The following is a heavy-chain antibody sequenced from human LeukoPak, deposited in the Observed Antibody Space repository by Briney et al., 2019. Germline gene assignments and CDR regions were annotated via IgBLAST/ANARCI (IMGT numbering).Heavy chain of an antibody. D-gene: IGHD3-10*01. CDR3: ARPSRSISTAGAFDI. V-gene: IGHV4-59*01. J-gene: IGHJ3*02. Sequence: SETLSLTCTISGGSISSYYWSWIRQPPGKGLEWIGYIYYTGSTNYNPSLKSRVTISVGTSKNQFSLKLSSVTAADTAVYYCARPSRSISTAGAFDIWGQGTMVTVSS. CDR2: IYYTGST. CDR1: GGSISSYY.